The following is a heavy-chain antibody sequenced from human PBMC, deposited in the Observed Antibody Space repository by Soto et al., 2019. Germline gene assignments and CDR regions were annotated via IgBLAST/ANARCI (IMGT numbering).Heavy chain of an antibody. CDR2: IYYSGST. J-gene: IGHJ4*02. D-gene: IGHD5-12*01. V-gene: IGHV4-61*01. CDR1: GCTVSTRSYY. CDR3: ARAVSGYFNFDY. Sequence: SEPLSHTCTNSGCTVSTRSYYRSWIRQPPGKGLEWIGYIYYSGSTNYNPSLKSRVTISVDTSKNQFSLKLSSVTAADTAVYYCARAVSGYFNFDYWGQGTLVTVS.